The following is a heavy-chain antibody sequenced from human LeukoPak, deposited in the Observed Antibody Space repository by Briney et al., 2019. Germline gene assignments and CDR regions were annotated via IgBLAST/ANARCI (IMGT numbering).Heavy chain of an antibody. CDR3: TKYDTSVNFDY. D-gene: IGHD3-22*01. CDR1: GFTVTSTY. V-gene: IGHV3-15*01. J-gene: IGHJ4*02. CDR2: IKSKTDGGTT. Sequence: GGSLRLSCAASGFTVTSTYMSWVRQAPGKGLEWVGHIKSKTDGGTTDYAAPVKGRFIISRDDSKHTLYLQMNSLKTDDTAVYYCTKYDTSVNFDYWGQGTLVTVSS.